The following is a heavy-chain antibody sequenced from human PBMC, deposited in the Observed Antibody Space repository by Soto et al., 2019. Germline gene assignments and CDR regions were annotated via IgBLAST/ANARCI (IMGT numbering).Heavy chain of an antibody. J-gene: IGHJ4*02. V-gene: IGHV4-61*01. CDR1: GGPVSSGSYY. CDR3: ARRRGGSYFFDY. Sequence: PSETLSLTCTVSGGPVSSGSYYWNWIRQPPGKGLEWIGYIYYSGSTNYNPSLKSRVTISVDTSKNQFSLRFTSVTPADTAVYYCARRRGGSYFFDYCGQGTLVTVSS. CDR2: IYYSGST. D-gene: IGHD1-26*01.